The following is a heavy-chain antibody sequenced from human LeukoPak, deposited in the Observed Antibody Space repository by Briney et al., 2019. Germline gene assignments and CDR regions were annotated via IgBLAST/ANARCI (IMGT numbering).Heavy chain of an antibody. CDR3: ARHLHSDGSGSYLNWFDP. CDR2: IYTSGST. J-gene: IGHJ5*02. V-gene: IGHV4-4*09. Sequence: GALSFISMVVGSLKKKYYWSGLRQPPGKALEGIGYIYTSGSTNYKPSLKRRVIISAETSKHQFSLRLRSVTAADTAVYYCARHLHSDGSGSYLNWFDPWGPGTLVTVSS. CDR1: GSLKKKYY. D-gene: IGHD3-10*01.